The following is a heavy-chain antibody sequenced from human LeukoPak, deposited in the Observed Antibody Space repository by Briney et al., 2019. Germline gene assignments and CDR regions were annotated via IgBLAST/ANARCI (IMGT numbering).Heavy chain of an antibody. CDR3: TTDPTLAYCGGDCYYFDY. D-gene: IGHD2-21*01. CDR1: GFTFSNAW. J-gene: IGHJ4*02. CDR2: IKSKTDGGTT. V-gene: IGHV3-15*01. Sequence: GGSLRLSCAASGFTFSNAWMSWVRQAPGKGLEWVGRIKSKTDGGTTDYAAPVKGRFTISSDDSKNTLYLQMNSLKTEDTAVYYCTTDPTLAYCGGDCYYFDYWGQGTLVTVSS.